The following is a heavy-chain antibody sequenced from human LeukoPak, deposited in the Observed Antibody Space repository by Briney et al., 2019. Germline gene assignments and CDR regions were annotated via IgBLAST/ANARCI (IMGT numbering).Heavy chain of an antibody. D-gene: IGHD2-8*02. CDR3: AKVAAGFCTGGFCFSAFDY. CDR1: GFTFSSYA. V-gene: IGHV3-30*02. Sequence: GGSLRLSCAASGFTFSSYAMHWVRQAPGKGLEWVAFIRYDGSDKDYADSVKGRFTISRDYSKNTLYLLLNSLRAEDTAVYYCAKVAAGFCTGGFCFSAFDYWGQGTLVTVSS. J-gene: IGHJ4*02. CDR2: IRYDGSDK.